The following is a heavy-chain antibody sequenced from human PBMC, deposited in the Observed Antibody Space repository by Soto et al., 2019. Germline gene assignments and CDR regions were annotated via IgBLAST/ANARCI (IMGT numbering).Heavy chain of an antibody. Sequence: QVQLVQSGAEVKKPGSSVKVSCKASGGTFSSYAISWVRQAPGQGLEWMGGIIPICGTANYAQKFQGRVTITADESTSTAYMELSSLRFEDTVVYYCARGTVGYNWNYDLLFWGQGTLVTVSS. CDR1: GGTFSSYA. CDR2: IIPICGTA. D-gene: IGHD1-7*01. CDR3: ARGTVGYNWNYDLLF. V-gene: IGHV1-69*01. J-gene: IGHJ4*02.